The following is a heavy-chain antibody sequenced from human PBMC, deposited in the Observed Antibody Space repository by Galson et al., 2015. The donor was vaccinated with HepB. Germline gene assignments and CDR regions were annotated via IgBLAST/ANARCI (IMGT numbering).Heavy chain of an antibody. CDR2: INPNSGGT. CDR1: GYTFTGYY. CDR3: ARDVRGYSYFDY. D-gene: IGHD5-18*01. V-gene: IGHV1-2*06. J-gene: IGHJ4*02. Sequence: SGKVSCKASGYTFTGYYMHWVRQAPGQGLEWMGRINPNSGGTNYAQKFQGRVTMTRDTSISTAYMELSRLRSDDTAVYYCARDVRGYSYFDYWGQGTLVTGSS.